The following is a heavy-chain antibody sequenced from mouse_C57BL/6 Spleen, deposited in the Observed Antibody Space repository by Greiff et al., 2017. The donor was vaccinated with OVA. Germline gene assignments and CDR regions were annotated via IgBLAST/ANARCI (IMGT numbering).Heavy chain of an antibody. J-gene: IGHJ2*01. CDR2: INPNNGGT. V-gene: IGHV1-22*01. D-gene: IGHD1-1*01. CDR3: ARITTVVARAHYFDY. CDR1: GYTFTDYY. Sequence: VQLQQSGPELVKPGASVKMSCKASGYTFTDYYMHWVKQSHGKSLEWIGYINPNNGGTSYNQKFKGKATLTVNKSSSTAYMELRSLTSDSSAVYYCARITTVVARAHYFDYWGQGTTLTVSS.